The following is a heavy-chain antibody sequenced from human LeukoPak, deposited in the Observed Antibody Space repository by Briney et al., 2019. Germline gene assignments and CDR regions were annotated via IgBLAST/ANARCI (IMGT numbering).Heavy chain of an antibody. CDR3: ARDYGA. CDR2: INSDGYST. Sequence: GALRLSCAASGFTLSRYWMHWVRQAPGKGLVWVSRINSDGYSTTYADSVKGRFTISRDNAKNTLYLQMNSLRADDTAVYYCARDYGAWGQGTLVTVSP. CDR1: GFTLSRYW. D-gene: IGHD4/OR15-4a*01. V-gene: IGHV3-74*01. J-gene: IGHJ5*02.